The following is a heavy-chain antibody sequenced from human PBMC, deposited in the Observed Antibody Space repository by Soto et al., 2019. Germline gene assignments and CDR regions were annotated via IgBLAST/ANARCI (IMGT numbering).Heavy chain of an antibody. V-gene: IGHV1-46*01. CDR1: GYTFTSYY. CDR2: INPSGGST. Sequence: ASVKVSCKASGYTFTSYYMHWVRQAPGQGLEWMGIINPSGGSTSYAQKFQGRVTTTRDTSTSTVYMELSSLRSVDTATYYCAHRQYGSGIPPHGFDYWGQGTLVTVSS. J-gene: IGHJ4*02. CDR3: AHRQYGSGIPPHGFDY. D-gene: IGHD3-10*01.